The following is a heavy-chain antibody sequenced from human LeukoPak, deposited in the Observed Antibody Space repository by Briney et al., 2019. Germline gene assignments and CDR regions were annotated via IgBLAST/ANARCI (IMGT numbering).Heavy chain of an antibody. CDR2: TYYRSKWRN. CDR3: ARGTGDSCKD. Sequence: QTLSLTCAISGDSVSSNSASWNWIRQSPSRGLEWPGRTYYRSKWRNDYAVSVRSRITISPDTSKNQFSLQLNSVTPEDTAVYYCARGTGDSCKDWGLGTLVTVSS. D-gene: IGHD3-22*01. J-gene: IGHJ4*02. V-gene: IGHV6-1*01. CDR1: GDSVSSNSAS.